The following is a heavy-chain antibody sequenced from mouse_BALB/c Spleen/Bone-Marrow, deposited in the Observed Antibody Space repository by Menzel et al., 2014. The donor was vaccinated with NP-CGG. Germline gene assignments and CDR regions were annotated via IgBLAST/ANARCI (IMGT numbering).Heavy chain of an antibody. J-gene: IGHJ4*01. V-gene: IGHV3-2*02. Sequence: EVKLMESGPGLVKPSQSLSLTCTVTGYSITSDYAWNWIQQFPGNKLEWMGYISYSGITSYNPSLKSRISITRDTSKNQFSLQLNSVTTEDTATYYCARRYYAMDYWGQGTSVTVSS. CDR2: ISYSGIT. CDR3: ARRYYAMDY. CDR1: GYSITSDYA.